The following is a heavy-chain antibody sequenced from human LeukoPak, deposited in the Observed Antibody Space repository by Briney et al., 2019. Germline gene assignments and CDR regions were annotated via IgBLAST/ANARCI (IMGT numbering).Heavy chain of an antibody. J-gene: IGHJ5*02. D-gene: IGHD3-16*02. V-gene: IGHV4-39*01. CDR2: ICYSGST. CDR3: ARHPRRRAFGGVIVRPAPFDP. CDR1: GGSISSSSYY. Sequence: SETLSLTCTVSGGSISSSSYYWGWIRQPPGKGLEWIGSICYSGSTYYNPSLKSRVTISVDTSKNQFSLKLSSVTAADTAVYYCARHPRRRAFGGVIVRPAPFDPWGQGTLVTVSS.